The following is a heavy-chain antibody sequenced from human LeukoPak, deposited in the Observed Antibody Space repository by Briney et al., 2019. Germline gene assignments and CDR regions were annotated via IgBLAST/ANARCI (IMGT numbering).Heavy chain of an antibody. CDR3: ARGARYYDFWSGYYTEAKDDYYYYMDV. D-gene: IGHD3-3*01. Sequence: SVKVSCKASGGTFSRYAISWVRQAPGQGLEWMGGIIPIFGTANYAQKFQGRVTITTDESTSTAYMGLSSLRSEDTAVYYCARGARYYDFWSGYYTEAKDDYYYYMDVWGKGTTVTVSS. V-gene: IGHV1-69*05. CDR2: IIPIFGTA. CDR1: GGTFSRYA. J-gene: IGHJ6*03.